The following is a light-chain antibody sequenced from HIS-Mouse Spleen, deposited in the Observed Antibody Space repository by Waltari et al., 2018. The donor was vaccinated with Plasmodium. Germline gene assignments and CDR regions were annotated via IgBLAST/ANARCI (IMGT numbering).Light chain of an antibody. V-gene: IGKV3-15*01. CDR2: GAS. CDR1: QSVSSN. Sequence: EIVMTQSPATLSVSPGERATTSCRARQSVSSNLAWYQQKPGQAPRLLIYGASTRATGIPARFSGSGSGTEFTLTISSLQSEDFAVYYCQQYNNWSFTFGPGTKVDIK. CDR3: QQYNNWSFT. J-gene: IGKJ3*01.